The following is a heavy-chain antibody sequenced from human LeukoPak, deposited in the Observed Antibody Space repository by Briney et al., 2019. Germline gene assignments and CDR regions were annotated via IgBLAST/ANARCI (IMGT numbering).Heavy chain of an antibody. CDR3: AREMYYDFWSGYSPITDNWFDP. CDR1: GFTFSIYG. J-gene: IGHJ5*02. V-gene: IGHV3-30*03. D-gene: IGHD3-3*01. Sequence: GGSLRLSCAASGFTFSIYGMHWVRQAPGKGLEWVAVISYDGSNKYYADSVKGRFTISRDNSKNTLYLQMNSLRAEDTAVYYCAREMYYDFWSGYSPITDNWFDPWGQGPLVTVSS. CDR2: ISYDGSNK.